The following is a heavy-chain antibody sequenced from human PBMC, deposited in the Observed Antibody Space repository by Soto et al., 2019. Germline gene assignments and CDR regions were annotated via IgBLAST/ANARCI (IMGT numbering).Heavy chain of an antibody. V-gene: IGHV1-69*01. D-gene: IGHD5-12*01. Sequence: QVQLVQSGAEVKKPGSSVKVSCKASGGTFSSYAISWVRQAPGQGLEWMGGLIPIFGTANYAQKFQGRVTITADESTSTAYLELSSLRSEDTAVYYCARDEMLGSDGYNLVHDYWGQGTLVTVSS. CDR1: GGTFSSYA. CDR3: ARDEMLGSDGYNLVHDY. CDR2: LIPIFGTA. J-gene: IGHJ4*02.